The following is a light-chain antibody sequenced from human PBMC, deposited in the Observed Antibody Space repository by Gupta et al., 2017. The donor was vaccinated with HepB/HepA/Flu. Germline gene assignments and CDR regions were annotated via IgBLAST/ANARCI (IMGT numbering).Light chain of an antibody. CDR3: QQDLNDRVCT. CDR2: WAT. Sequence: DIVMTQSPDSLAVSLGERAHIDCKSSRSGLHSYKKKNYLVWYKQKQGQPPKLLIYWATTREVGVTDRFSGSGYGTDVSITISSRQEEDVAVYYCQQDLNDRVCTFGQGTRMEIK. J-gene: IGKJ2*02. CDR1: RSGLHSYKKKNY. V-gene: IGKV4-1*01.